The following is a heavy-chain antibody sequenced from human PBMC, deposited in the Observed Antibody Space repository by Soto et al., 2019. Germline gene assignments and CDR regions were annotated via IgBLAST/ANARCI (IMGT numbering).Heavy chain of an antibody. CDR2: IYYSGST. J-gene: IGHJ6*02. CDR1: GGSISSGDYY. V-gene: IGHV4-30-4*01. CDR3: AREVTTVVTEGLDYYYGMDV. Sequence: PSETLSLTCTVSGGSISSGDYYWIWIRQPPGKGLEWIGYIYYSGSTYYNPSLKSRVTISVDTSKNQFSLKLSSVTAADTAVYYCAREVTTVVTEGLDYYYGMDVWGQGTTVTVSS. D-gene: IGHD4-17*01.